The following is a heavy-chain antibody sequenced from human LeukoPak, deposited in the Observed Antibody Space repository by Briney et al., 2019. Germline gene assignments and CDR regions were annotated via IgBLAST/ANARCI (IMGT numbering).Heavy chain of an antibody. Sequence: GGSLRLSCAVSGFTFSSYAMHWVRRAPGKGLEWVAVISYDGSNKYYADSVKGRFTISRDNSKNTLYLQMNSLRAEDTAVFYCARDSSGWFYFDYWGQGTLVTVSS. J-gene: IGHJ4*02. CDR1: GFTFSSYA. CDR2: ISYDGSNK. CDR3: ARDSSGWFYFDY. D-gene: IGHD6-19*01. V-gene: IGHV3-30-3*01.